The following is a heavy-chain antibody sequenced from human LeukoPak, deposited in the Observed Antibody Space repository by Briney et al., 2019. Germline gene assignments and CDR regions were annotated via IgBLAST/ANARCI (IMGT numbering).Heavy chain of an antibody. CDR3: AKDSGYCDTTSCRLAN. CDR2: ISGSGGST. Sequence: GGSLRLSCAASGFTFSSYAMSWVRQAPGKGLEWVSAISGSGGSTYYADSVKGRFTISRDSSKNTLYLQMNSLRVEDTALYYCAKDSGYCDTTSCRLANWGQGTLVTVSS. D-gene: IGHD2-2*01. CDR1: GFTFSSYA. V-gene: IGHV3-23*01. J-gene: IGHJ4*02.